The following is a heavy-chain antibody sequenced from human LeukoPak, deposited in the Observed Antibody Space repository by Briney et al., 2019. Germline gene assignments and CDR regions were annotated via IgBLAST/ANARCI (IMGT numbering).Heavy chain of an antibody. Sequence: GGSLRLSCAASGFNFNNYYMSWVRQAPGMGLEWVSAIYSGGGTYYADSVKGRFTISRDNSKNTLYLQMNSLRAEDTALYYCTRNIVGTITGFDYWGQGTLVTVSS. CDR3: TRNIVGTITGFDY. D-gene: IGHD5-12*01. J-gene: IGHJ4*02. CDR1: GFNFNNYY. V-gene: IGHV3-66*01. CDR2: IYSGGGT.